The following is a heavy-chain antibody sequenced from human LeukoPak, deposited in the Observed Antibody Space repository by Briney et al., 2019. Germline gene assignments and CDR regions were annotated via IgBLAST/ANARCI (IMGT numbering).Heavy chain of an antibody. CDR1: GFTFSTYW. CDR2: ISHDRSSS. J-gene: IGHJ3*02. D-gene: IGHD5-18*01. CDR3: ARAGYPYAFDI. V-gene: IGHV3-74*01. Sequence: GGSLRLSCAASGFTFSTYWMHWVRQAPGKGLVWVSRISHDRSSSSYADSVKGRFTISRDNAKNTLYLQMNSLRADDTAVYYCARAGYPYAFDIWGQGSMVTVSS.